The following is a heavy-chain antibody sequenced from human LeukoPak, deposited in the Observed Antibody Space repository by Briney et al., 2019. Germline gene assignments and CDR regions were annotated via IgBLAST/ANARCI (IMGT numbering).Heavy chain of an antibody. CDR3: LRDLNWSLDQ. D-gene: IGHD1-20*01. V-gene: IGHV3-74*01. Sequence: TGGSLRLSCAASGFTFTTYWMHWVRQAPGKGLVWVSHINSDGSITSYADSVKGRFTISRDNAKNTLYLQMNSLRAEDTAVYYCLRDLNWSLDQWGQGTLVTVSS. CDR2: INSDGSIT. CDR1: GFTFTTYW. J-gene: IGHJ4*02.